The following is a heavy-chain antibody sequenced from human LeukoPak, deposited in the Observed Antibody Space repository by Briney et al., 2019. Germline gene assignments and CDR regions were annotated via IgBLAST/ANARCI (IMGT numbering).Heavy chain of an antibody. CDR2: IYTSGST. CDR3: ARSRSRNSGSYVDY. J-gene: IGHJ4*02. Sequence: PSETLSLTCTVSGGSISSYHWSWIRQPAGKGLEWIGRIYTSGSTNYNPSLKSRVTMSVDTSKNQFSLKLSSVTAADTAVYYCARSRSRNSGSYVDYWGQGTLVTVSS. D-gene: IGHD1-26*01. V-gene: IGHV4-4*07. CDR1: GGSISSYH.